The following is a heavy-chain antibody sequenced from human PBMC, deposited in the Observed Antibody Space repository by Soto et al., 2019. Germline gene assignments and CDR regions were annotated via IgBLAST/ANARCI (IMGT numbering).Heavy chain of an antibody. D-gene: IGHD4-17*01. J-gene: IGHJ4*02. CDR2: IYHSGST. CDR1: GGSISSGGYS. Sequence: SETLSLTCAVSGGSISSGGYSWSWILQPPGKGLEWIGYIYHSGSTYYNPSLKSRVTISVDRSKNQFSLKLSSVTAADTAVYYCARAYGGNSCFDYWGQGTLVTVSS. CDR3: ARAYGGNSCFDY. V-gene: IGHV4-30-2*01.